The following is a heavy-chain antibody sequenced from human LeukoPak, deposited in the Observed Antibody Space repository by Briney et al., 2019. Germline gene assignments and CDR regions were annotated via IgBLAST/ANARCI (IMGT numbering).Heavy chain of an antibody. Sequence: GASVKVSCKDSGGTFSSYAISWVRQAPGQGLEWMGRIIPILGIANYAQKFQGRVTITADKSTSTAYMELSSLRSEDTAVYYCARDNPEVATFDYWGQGTLVTVSS. V-gene: IGHV1-69*04. CDR1: GGTFSSYA. D-gene: IGHD5-24*01. J-gene: IGHJ4*02. CDR2: IIPILGIA. CDR3: ARDNPEVATFDY.